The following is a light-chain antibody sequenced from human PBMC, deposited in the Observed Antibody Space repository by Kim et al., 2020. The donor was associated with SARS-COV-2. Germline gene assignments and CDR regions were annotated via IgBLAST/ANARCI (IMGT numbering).Light chain of an antibody. CDR1: TSNIGTYY. J-gene: IGLJ2*01. Sequence: GQRVTIACSGSTSNIGTYYVYWYQQLPGTAPKLLIYRNNQRPSGVPDRLSGSRSDTSASLAISGLRSEDEGDYYCSAWDNSLSAVLFGGGTKLTVL. CDR3: SAWDNSLSAVL. CDR2: RNN. V-gene: IGLV1-47*01.